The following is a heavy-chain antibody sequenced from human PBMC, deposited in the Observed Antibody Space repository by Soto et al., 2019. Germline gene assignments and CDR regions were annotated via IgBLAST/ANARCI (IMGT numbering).Heavy chain of an antibody. CDR3: ASWYYYDSSGYYRDY. CDR1: GGSISSGGYY. V-gene: IGHV4-31*03. J-gene: IGHJ4*02. Sequence: QVQLQESGPGLVKPSQTLSLTCTVSGGSISSGGYYWSWIRQHPGKGLEGIGYIYYSGSTYYNPSLKSRVTISVDTSKNQFSLKLSSVTAADTAVYYCASWYYYDSSGYYRDYWGQGTLVTVSS. D-gene: IGHD3-22*01. CDR2: IYYSGST.